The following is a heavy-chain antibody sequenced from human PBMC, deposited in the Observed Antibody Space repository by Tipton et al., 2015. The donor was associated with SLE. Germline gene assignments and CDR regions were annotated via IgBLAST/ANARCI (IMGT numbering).Heavy chain of an antibody. J-gene: IGHJ3*02. V-gene: IGHV4-39*07. CDR1: DGSVSSSAYY. CDR3: AGGRVRDI. D-gene: IGHD4-23*01. Sequence: TLSLTCTVSDGSVSSSAYYWAWIRQPPGKGLEWIASIYYTGTTYYNPSLMSRVTISIDTSKNQFSLNLSSMTAADTAMYYCAGGRVRDIWGQGTMVTVSS. CDR2: IYYTGTT.